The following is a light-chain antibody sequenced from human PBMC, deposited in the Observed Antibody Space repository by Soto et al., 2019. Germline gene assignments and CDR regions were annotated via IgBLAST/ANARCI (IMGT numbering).Light chain of an antibody. J-gene: IGKJ1*01. V-gene: IGKV3-20*01. CDR3: QQYDSSPKT. Sequence: ELVLTQSPGTLSLSPGERATLSCRASQSVSNNYLAWYQQKPGQAPRLLIYGASTRATDIPARFSGSGSGTEFSLTTNSLQSEDCAVYYCQQYDSSPKTFGQGTKVYIK. CDR1: QSVSNNY. CDR2: GAS.